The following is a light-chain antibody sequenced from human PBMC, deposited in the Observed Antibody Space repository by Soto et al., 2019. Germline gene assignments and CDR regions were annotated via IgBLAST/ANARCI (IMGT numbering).Light chain of an antibody. Sequence: EIVLTQSPGTLSLSPGERATLSCRASQSVSSSYLTWYQQKPGQAPRLLIYVASSRATGIPDRFSGSGSGTDFTLTISRLEPEDFAVYYCQLYGSSQITFGQGTRLEIK. CDR2: VAS. J-gene: IGKJ5*01. CDR1: QSVSSSY. CDR3: QLYGSSQIT. V-gene: IGKV3-20*01.